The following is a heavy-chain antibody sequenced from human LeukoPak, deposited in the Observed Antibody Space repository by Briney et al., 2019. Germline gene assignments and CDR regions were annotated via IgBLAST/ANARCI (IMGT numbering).Heavy chain of an antibody. J-gene: IGHJ3*02. CDR3: ARGSGDYENYAFDI. CDR1: GGSISSYY. D-gene: IGHD4-17*01. CDR2: IYYSGST. Sequence: SETLSLTCTVSGGSISSYYWSWIRQPPGKGLEWIGYIYYSGSTNYNPSLKSRVTISVDTSKNQFSLKLSSVTAADTAVYYCARGSGDYENYAFDIWGQGTMVTDSS. V-gene: IGHV4-59*12.